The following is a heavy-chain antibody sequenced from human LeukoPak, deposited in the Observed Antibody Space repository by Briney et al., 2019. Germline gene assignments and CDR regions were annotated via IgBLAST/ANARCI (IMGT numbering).Heavy chain of an antibody. CDR2: IRSKAYGGTT. D-gene: IGHD3-10*01. J-gene: IGHJ6*03. Sequence: GSLRLSCTASGFTFGGYAMSWFRQAPGKGLGWGGFIRSKAYGGTTEYAASVKGRFTISRDDSKSIAYLQMNSLKTEDTAVYYCTRDREYITMVRGVIIHYYYYMDVWGKGTTVTVSS. CDR1: GFTFGGYA. V-gene: IGHV3-49*03. CDR3: TRDREYITMVRGVIIHYYYYMDV.